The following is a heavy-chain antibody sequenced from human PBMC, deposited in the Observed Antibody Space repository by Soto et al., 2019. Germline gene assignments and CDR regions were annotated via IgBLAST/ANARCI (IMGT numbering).Heavy chain of an antibody. CDR1: GGSISSSSYY. D-gene: IGHD6-19*01. Sequence: PSETLSLTCTVSGGSISSSSYYWGWIRQPPGKGLEWIGSIYYSGSTYYNPSLKSRVTISVDTSKNQFSLKLSSVTAADTAVYYCARHVVDSSGWIDYWGQGTLVTVSS. J-gene: IGHJ4*02. CDR3: ARHVVDSSGWIDY. V-gene: IGHV4-39*01. CDR2: IYYSGST.